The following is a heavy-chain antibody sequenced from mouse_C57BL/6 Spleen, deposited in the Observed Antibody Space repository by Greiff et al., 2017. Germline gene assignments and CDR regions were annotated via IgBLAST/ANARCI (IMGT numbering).Heavy chain of an antibody. J-gene: IGHJ2*01. CDR2: ISSGSSTI. V-gene: IGHV5-17*01. Sequence: VHLVESGGGLVKPGGSLKLSCAASGFTFSDYGMHWVRQAPEKGLEWVAYISSGSSTIYYADTVKGRFTISRDNAKNTLFLQMTSLRSEDTAMYYCARKANYLYYFDYWGQGTTLTVSS. D-gene: IGHD1-1*01. CDR3: ARKANYLYYFDY. CDR1: GFTFSDYG.